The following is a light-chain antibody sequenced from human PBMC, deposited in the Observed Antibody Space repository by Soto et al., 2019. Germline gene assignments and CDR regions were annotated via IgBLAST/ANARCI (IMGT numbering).Light chain of an antibody. Sequence: QSVLTQPASVSGSPGQSITISCTGTNSDVGSYNLVSWYQQHPGKAPKVIIYEVSERPSGVSDRFSGSKSGNTASLMISWLQAEDEADYYCCSYAGSSTQSYVFGSGTKVTVL. CDR1: NSDVGSYNL. V-gene: IGLV2-23*02. CDR2: EVS. J-gene: IGLJ1*01. CDR3: CSYAGSSTQSYV.